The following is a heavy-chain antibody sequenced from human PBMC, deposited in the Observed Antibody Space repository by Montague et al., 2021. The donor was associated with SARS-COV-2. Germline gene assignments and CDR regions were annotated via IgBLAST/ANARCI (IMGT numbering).Heavy chain of an antibody. CDR1: GFTFSTYP. Sequence: LRLSCAASGFTFSTYPMHWFRQAPGKGLEWVSSIGAGVSSTFYADSVKGRFTVSRDNSKNTLYLQMNSLRAEDTAVYYCASSYIPNKYYEVYWGQGTLVTVSS. D-gene: IGHD2/OR15-2a*01. CDR2: IGAGVSST. CDR3: ASSYIPNKYYEVY. J-gene: IGHJ4*02. V-gene: IGHV3-23*01.